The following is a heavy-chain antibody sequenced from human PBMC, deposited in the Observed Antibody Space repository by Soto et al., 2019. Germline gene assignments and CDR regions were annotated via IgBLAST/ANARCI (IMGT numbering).Heavy chain of an antibody. CDR1: GFTFSTYY. CDR3: ARERGGGFGDV. V-gene: IGHV3-74*01. Sequence: EVQLVESGGGLVQPGGSLRLSCAASGFTFSTYYMNWVRQVPGKGLVWVARITSDGSSTTYADSVKGRFTISRDNAKNTLYLQRNSLRAEDTAVYSCARERGGGFGDVWGQGTTVTVSS. J-gene: IGHJ6*02. CDR2: ITSDGSST. D-gene: IGHD3-10*01.